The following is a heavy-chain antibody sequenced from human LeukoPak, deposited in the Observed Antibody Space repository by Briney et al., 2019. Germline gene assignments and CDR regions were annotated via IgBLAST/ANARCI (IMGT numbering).Heavy chain of an antibody. Sequence: GGSLRLSCAASRFTFSSYAMSWVRQAPGKGLEWVSAISGSGGVTYYADSVKGRFTISRDNSNNTLYLQMNSLRAEDTAVYYCARDRPEYSSSWYRREVGWFDPWGQGTLVTVSS. CDR2: ISGSGGVT. V-gene: IGHV3-23*01. CDR3: ARDRPEYSSSWYRREVGWFDP. CDR1: RFTFSSYA. J-gene: IGHJ5*02. D-gene: IGHD6-13*01.